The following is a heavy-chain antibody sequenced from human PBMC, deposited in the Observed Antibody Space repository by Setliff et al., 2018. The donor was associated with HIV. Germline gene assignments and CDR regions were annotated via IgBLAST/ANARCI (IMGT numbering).Heavy chain of an antibody. V-gene: IGHV4-38-2*02. J-gene: IGHJ3*02. CDR1: GYSLSSGFY. D-gene: IGHD2-21*01. CDR2: IYHSGST. CDR3: ARGVWPRTFDI. Sequence: SETLSLTCTVSGYSLSSGFYWGWIRQPPGNGLEWIANIYHSGSTYNSSLWSRLTISLDTSKNQFSLQLNSVTAADTAVYYCARGVWPRTFDIWGQGTMVTVSS.